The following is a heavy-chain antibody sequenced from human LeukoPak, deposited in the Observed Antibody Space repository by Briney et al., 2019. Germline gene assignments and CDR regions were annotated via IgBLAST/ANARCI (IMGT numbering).Heavy chain of an antibody. Sequence: PGRPLRLSCAASGFTFSSYGMHWVRQAPGKGLEWVAVISYDGSNKYYADSVKGRFTISRDNSKNTLYLQMNSLRAEDTAVYYCAKDQYYDSTLGFDYWGQGTLVTVSS. D-gene: IGHD3-22*01. V-gene: IGHV3-30*18. J-gene: IGHJ4*02. CDR3: AKDQYYDSTLGFDY. CDR2: ISYDGSNK. CDR1: GFTFSSYG.